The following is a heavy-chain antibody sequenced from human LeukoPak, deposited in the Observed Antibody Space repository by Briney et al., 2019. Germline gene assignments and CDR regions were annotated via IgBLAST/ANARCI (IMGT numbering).Heavy chain of an antibody. CDR2: INQDGTEK. Sequence: PRGSLRLSCAASGFTFTTYWMTWVRQAPGKGLEWVANINQDGTEKYYVDSVKGRFTISRDNAKNSLYLQMNSRRVEDTAVYYCAKVAKYYYGSESYYFFEHWGQGTPVTASS. CDR3: AKVAKYYYGSESYYFFEH. CDR1: GFTFTTYW. D-gene: IGHD3-10*01. V-gene: IGHV3-7*01. J-gene: IGHJ4*02.